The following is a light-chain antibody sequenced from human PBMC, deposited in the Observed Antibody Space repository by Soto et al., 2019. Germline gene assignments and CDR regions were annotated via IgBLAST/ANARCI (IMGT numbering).Light chain of an antibody. CDR2: AAS. CDR3: QQRYSTPIN. CDR1: QGISSW. Sequence: DIKLTQPPSSVSESVVDRVTITCRASQGISSWLAWYQQKPGKATKLLIYAASSLQSGVPSRFSGSGSGTDVTLTISSLQPEDWATYYGQQRYSTPINFGQGTRREIK. V-gene: IGKV1D-12*01. J-gene: IGKJ5*01.